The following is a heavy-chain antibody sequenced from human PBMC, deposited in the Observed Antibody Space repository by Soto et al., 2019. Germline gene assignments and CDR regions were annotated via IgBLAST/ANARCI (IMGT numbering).Heavy chain of an antibody. Sequence: SETLSLTCAVYGGSFSGYYWSWIRQPPGKGLEWIGEINHSGSTNYNPSLKSRVTISVDTSKNQFSLKLSSVTAADTAVYYCARADYSRGSIDYWGQGTLVTVS. J-gene: IGHJ4*02. V-gene: IGHV4-34*01. CDR2: INHSGST. D-gene: IGHD6-13*01. CDR1: GGSFSGYY. CDR3: ARADYSRGSIDY.